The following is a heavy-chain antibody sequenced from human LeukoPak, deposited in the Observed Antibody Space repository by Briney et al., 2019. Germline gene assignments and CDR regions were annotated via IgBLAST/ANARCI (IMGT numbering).Heavy chain of an antibody. Sequence: PSETLSLTCTVSGGSISSSSYYWGWIRQPPGKGLEWIGSIYYSGSTYYNPSLKSRVTISVDTSKNQFSLKLSSVTAADTAVYYCARGRRIQLWLQKNWFDPWGQGTLVTVSS. J-gene: IGHJ5*02. D-gene: IGHD5-18*01. CDR1: GGSISSSSYY. CDR2: IYYSGST. CDR3: ARGRRIQLWLQKNWFDP. V-gene: IGHV4-39*07.